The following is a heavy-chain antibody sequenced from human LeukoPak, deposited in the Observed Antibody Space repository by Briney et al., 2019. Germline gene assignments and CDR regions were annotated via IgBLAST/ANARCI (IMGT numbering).Heavy chain of an antibody. V-gene: IGHV3-20*01. Sequence: GGSLRLSCAASGFTFDDYGMSWVRQAPGKGLEWVSGINWNGGSTGYADSVKGRFTISRDNAKNSLYLQMNSLRAEDTALYHCARVTYDSSGYYYFALDYWGQGTLVTVSS. D-gene: IGHD3-22*01. J-gene: IGHJ4*02. CDR2: INWNGGST. CDR3: ARVTYDSSGYYYFALDY. CDR1: GFTFDDYG.